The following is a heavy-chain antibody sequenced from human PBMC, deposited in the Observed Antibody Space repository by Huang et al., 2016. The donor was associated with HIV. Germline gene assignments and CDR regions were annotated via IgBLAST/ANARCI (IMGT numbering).Heavy chain of an antibody. J-gene: IGHJ3*02. CDR1: GFPFNNHA. CDR2: ISNDGSNN. CDR3: ARAKDTWDAYDI. Sequence: QVQLVESGGGVVQPGRSLRLSCDASGFPFNNHAMHWVRQAPGTGLDWVAVISNDGSNNYYADSVKGRFTISRDSSKSTLFLHMTSLRTEDTAVYYCARAKDTWDAYDIWGQGTMVIVSS. V-gene: IGHV3-30-3*01. D-gene: IGHD5-18*01.